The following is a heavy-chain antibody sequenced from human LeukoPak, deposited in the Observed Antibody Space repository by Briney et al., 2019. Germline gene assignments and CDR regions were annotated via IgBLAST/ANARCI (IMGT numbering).Heavy chain of an antibody. CDR3: ARDRILYYYDSSGYWNAFDI. J-gene: IGHJ3*02. Sequence: PGGSLRLSFAASGFTFSSYAMHWVRQAPGKGLEWVAVISYDGSNKYYADSVKGRFTISRDNSKNTLYLQMNSLRAEDTAVYYCARDRILYYYDSSGYWNAFDIWGQGTMVTVSS. CDR2: ISYDGSNK. CDR1: GFTFSSYA. V-gene: IGHV3-30-3*01. D-gene: IGHD3-22*01.